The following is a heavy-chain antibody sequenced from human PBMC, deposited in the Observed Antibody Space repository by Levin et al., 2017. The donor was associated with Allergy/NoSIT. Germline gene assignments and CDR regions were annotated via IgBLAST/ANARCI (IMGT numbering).Heavy chain of an antibody. V-gene: IGHV4-59*01. J-gene: IGHJ6*02. CDR2: IYYSGST. Sequence: SETLSLTCNVSGGSISSDYWSWLRQLSGKGLEWIGNIYYSGSTNYNPSLESRVTISVDTSKNQFFLILSSVTATDTAVYYCARTRPNDYGLDVWGQGTTVTVSS. CDR3: ARTRPNDYGLDV. CDR1: GGSISSDY. D-gene: IGHD6-25*01.